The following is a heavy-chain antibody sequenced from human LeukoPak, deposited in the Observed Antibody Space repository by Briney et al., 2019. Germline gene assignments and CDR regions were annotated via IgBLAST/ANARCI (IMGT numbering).Heavy chain of an antibody. CDR1: GFTLSSYA. D-gene: IGHD1-26*01. Sequence: PGGSLRLSCAASGFTLSSYAMHWVRQAPGKGLEYVSGIRSNGGSTYYANSVRDRFTISRDNSKNTLYLQMGSLRAEDMAVYYCVRATGTYAGDYYGMDVWGQGPRSPSP. J-gene: IGHJ6*02. CDR3: VRATGTYAGDYYGMDV. V-gene: IGHV3-64*01. CDR2: IRSNGGST.